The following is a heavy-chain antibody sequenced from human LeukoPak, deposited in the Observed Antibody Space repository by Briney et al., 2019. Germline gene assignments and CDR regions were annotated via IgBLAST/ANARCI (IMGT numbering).Heavy chain of an antibody. V-gene: IGHV3-30*02. D-gene: IGHD4-11*01. Sequence: PGGCLRLSCAASGFMFTHHGMHWVRQAPGKGLEWVAVKGRFAISRGDSNDMVYLQMNGLRADDTAVYYCAKDIQRGFDYTNSLDSWGQGTLVIVSS. J-gene: IGHJ4*02. CDR3: AKDIQRGFDYTNSLDS. CDR1: GFMFTHHG.